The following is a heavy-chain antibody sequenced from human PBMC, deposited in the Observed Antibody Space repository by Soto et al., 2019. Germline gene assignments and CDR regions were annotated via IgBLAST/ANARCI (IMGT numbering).Heavy chain of an antibody. CDR3: ARDYTRTYDSSGPYDY. V-gene: IGHV4-61*01. J-gene: IGHJ4*02. CDR1: GGSFSSGSYY. Sequence: XEILSLTCTFSGGSFSSGSYYWSWIRQPPGKGLEWIGYIYYSGSTNYNPSLKSRVTISVDTSKNQFSLKLSSVTAADTAVYYCARDYTRTYDSSGPYDYWGQGTLVTVSS. CDR2: IYYSGST. D-gene: IGHD3-22*01.